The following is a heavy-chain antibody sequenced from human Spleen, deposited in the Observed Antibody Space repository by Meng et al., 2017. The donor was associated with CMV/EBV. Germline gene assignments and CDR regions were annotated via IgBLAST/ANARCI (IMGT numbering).Heavy chain of an antibody. D-gene: IGHD6-13*01. Sequence: QVQLHQSGPGLVKPSQTLSLTCALSGDSVSSNSAAWNWIRQSPSRGLEWLGRTYYRSKWYNDYAVSVKSRITINPDTYKNQFSLQLNSVTPEDTAVYYCARSGGIAASGWFDPWGQGTLVTVSS. CDR3: ARSGGIAASGWFDP. V-gene: IGHV6-1*01. J-gene: IGHJ5*02. CDR1: GDSVSSNSAA. CDR2: TYYRSKWYN.